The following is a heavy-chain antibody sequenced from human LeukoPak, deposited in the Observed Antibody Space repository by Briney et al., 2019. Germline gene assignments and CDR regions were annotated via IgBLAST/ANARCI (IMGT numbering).Heavy chain of an antibody. V-gene: IGHV3-23*01. CDR3: AKVGSDILTGYFPSYYMHV. CDR2: ISGSGAGT. D-gene: IGHD3-9*01. Sequence: GGSLRLSCAASGFTLITCAMSWVRQTPGKGLDWVSAISGSGAGTYYADSVRGRFTISRDNSENTLYLQMNSLRAEDTAVYYCAKVGSDILTGYFPSYYMHVWGKGTTVTVS. J-gene: IGHJ6*03. CDR1: GFTLITCA.